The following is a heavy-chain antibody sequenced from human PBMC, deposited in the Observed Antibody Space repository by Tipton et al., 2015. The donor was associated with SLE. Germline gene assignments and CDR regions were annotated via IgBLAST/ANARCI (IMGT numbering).Heavy chain of an antibody. CDR2: IYYSGST. Sequence: LRLSCAVSGGSISSSSYYWGWIRQPPGKGLEYIGTIYYSGSTYYNPSLKSRVTISVDTSKNHFSLKLSSVTAADTAVYYCARGEGYYGSGSYQGWFDPWGQGTLVTVSS. V-gene: IGHV4-39*02. CDR1: GGSISSSSYY. CDR3: ARGEGYYGSGSYQGWFDP. J-gene: IGHJ5*02. D-gene: IGHD3-10*01.